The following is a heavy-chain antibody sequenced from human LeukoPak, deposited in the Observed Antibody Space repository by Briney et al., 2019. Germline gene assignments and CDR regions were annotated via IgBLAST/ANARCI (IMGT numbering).Heavy chain of an antibody. J-gene: IGHJ4*02. Sequence: GGSLRLSCAASGFTFNNYAMSWVRQAPGKGLEWVSTISGSGGGTYYADSVKGRLTISRDNSKNTLYLQMNSLGAEDTAVYYCERRGCSSTSCGDWGQGTLVTVSS. D-gene: IGHD2-2*01. CDR2: ISGSGGGT. CDR1: GFTFNNYA. CDR3: ERRGCSSTSCGD. V-gene: IGHV3-23*01.